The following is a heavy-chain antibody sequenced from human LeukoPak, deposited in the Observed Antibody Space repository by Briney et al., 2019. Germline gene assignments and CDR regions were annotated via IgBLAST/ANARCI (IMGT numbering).Heavy chain of an antibody. CDR3: ASAYYDILTGFTTHAFDI. J-gene: IGHJ3*02. D-gene: IGHD3-9*01. Sequence: SETLSLTCTVSGGSISSGSYYWSWIRQPAGKGLGWIGRIYTSGSTNYNPSLKSRVTISVDTSKNQFSLKLSSVTAADTAVYYCASAYYDILTGFTTHAFDIWGQGTMVTVSS. CDR2: IYTSGST. V-gene: IGHV4-61*02. CDR1: GGSISSGSYY.